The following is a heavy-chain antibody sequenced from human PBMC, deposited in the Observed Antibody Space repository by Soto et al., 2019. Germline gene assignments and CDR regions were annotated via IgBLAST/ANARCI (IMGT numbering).Heavy chain of an antibody. CDR1: GGSFSGYY. CDR2: INHSGST. D-gene: IGHD2-2*01. V-gene: IGHV4-34*01. CDR3: ARGRGQYCSSTSCYQGHSSSETTNRHYMDV. J-gene: IGHJ6*03. Sequence: SETLSLTCAVYGGSFSGYYWSWIRQPPGKGLEWIGEINHSGSTNYNPSLKSRVTISVDTSKNQFSLKLSSVTAADTAVYYCARGRGQYCSSTSCYQGHSSSETTNRHYMDVWGKGTTVTVSS.